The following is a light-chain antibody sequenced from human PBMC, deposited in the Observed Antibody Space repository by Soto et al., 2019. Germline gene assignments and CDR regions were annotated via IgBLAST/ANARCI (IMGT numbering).Light chain of an antibody. CDR3: QQYNNWPRT. CDR1: QSVSSN. J-gene: IGKJ1*01. V-gene: IGKV3-15*01. CDR2: GAS. Sequence: EIMMTQSPGTLSLSPGERATLSCRASQSVSSNLAWYQQKPGQAPRLLIYGASTRATGIPARFSGSRSGTEFTLTISSLQSEDFAVYYCQQYNNWPRTFGQGTKVEIK.